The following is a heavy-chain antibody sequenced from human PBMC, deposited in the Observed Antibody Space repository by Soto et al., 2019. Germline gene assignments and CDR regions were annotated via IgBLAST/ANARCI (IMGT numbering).Heavy chain of an antibody. J-gene: IGHJ4*02. V-gene: IGHV3-23*01. CDR3: AKAYGSGSYYPPGY. CDR2: ISGSGGST. CDR1: GFTLSSYA. D-gene: IGHD3-10*01. Sequence: PGGSLRLSCAASGFTLSSYAMSWVRQAPGKGLEWVSAISGSGGSTYYADSVKGRFTISRDNSKNTLYLQMNSLRAEDTAVYYCAKAYGSGSYYPPGYWGQGTLVTVSS.